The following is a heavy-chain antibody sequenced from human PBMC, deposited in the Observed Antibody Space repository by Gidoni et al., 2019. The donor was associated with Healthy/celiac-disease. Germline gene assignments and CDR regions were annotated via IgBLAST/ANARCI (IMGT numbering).Heavy chain of an antibody. CDR2: INHSGST. J-gene: IGHJ4*02. CDR1: GGSFSGYY. V-gene: IGHV4-34*01. CDR3: ARGWAQEQGFYYGSGSYYLSGYFDY. Sequence: QVQLQQWGAGLLKPSETLSLTCAVYGGSFSGYYWSWIRQPPGKGLEWIGEINHSGSTNYNPSLKSRVTISVDTSKNQFSLKLSSVTAADTAVYYCARGWAQEQGFYYGSGSYYLSGYFDYWGQGTLVTVSS. D-gene: IGHD3-10*01.